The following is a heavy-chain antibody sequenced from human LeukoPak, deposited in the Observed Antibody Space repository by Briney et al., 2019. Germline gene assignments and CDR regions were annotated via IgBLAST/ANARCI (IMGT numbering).Heavy chain of an antibody. V-gene: IGHV1-18*01. D-gene: IGHD4-17*01. Sequence: ALVKVYCKTSGYTFSKFVITWVRQAPGQGLESMGWISVKHGTTHYVDKFHDRLTLTTDTSTRTASMELKSLTSDDTAVYYCARDLESDEGDYGDVLPGYWGQGTLVTVSS. CDR2: ISVKHGTT. CDR3: ARDLESDEGDYGDVLPGY. CDR1: GYTFSKFV. J-gene: IGHJ4*02.